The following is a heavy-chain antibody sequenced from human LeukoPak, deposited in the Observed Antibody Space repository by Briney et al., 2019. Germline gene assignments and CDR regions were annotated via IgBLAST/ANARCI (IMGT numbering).Heavy chain of an antibody. CDR3: ARGFDY. V-gene: IGHV4-61*01. CDR2: IYYSGST. Sequence: SETLSLTCTVSGGSVSSGSYYWSWIRQPPGRGLEWIGYIYYSGSTNYNPSLKSRVTISVDTSKNQFSLKLSSVTAADTAVYYCARGFDYWDQGTLVTVSS. CDR1: GGSVSSGSYY. J-gene: IGHJ4*02.